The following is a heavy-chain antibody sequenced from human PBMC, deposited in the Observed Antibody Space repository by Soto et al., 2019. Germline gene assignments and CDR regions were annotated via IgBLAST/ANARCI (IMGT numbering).Heavy chain of an antibody. CDR2: IYYSGST. CDR3: ARYESGGDWFDP. J-gene: IGHJ5*02. V-gene: IGHV4-59*01. CDR1: GGSISSYY. Sequence: SETLSLTCTVSGGSISSYYWSWIRQPPGKGLEWIGYIYYSGSTNYNPSLKSRVTISVDTSKNQFSLKLSSVTAADTAVYYCARYESGGDWFDPWGQGTLVTVSS. D-gene: IGHD3-10*01.